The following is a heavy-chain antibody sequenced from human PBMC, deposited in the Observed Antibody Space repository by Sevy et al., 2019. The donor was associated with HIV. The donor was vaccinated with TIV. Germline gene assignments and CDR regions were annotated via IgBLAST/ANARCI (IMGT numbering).Heavy chain of an antibody. CDR2: ISSSSSYI. D-gene: IGHD6-19*01. V-gene: IGHV3-21*01. CDR1: GFTFSSYS. J-gene: IGHJ3*02. Sequence: GGSLRLSCAASGFTFSSYSMNWVRQAPGKGLEWVSSISSSSSYIYYADSVKGRFTISRDNAKNSLYLQMNSLRAEDTAVYYCAREGAGRAFDIWGQRTMVTVSS. CDR3: AREGAGRAFDI.